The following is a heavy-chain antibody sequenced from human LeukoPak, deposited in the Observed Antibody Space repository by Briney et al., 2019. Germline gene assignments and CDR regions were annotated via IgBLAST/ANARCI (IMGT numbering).Heavy chain of an antibody. D-gene: IGHD6-19*01. CDR1: GGSISSSSYY. CDR2: IYYSGST. V-gene: IGHV4-39*02. CDR3: AREGAVAGGFHWFDP. Sequence: SETLSLTCTVSGGSISSSSYYWGWIRQPPGKGLEWIGSIYYSGSTYYNPSLKSRVTISVDTSKNQFSLKLSSVTAADTAVYYCAREGAVAGGFHWFDPWGQGTLVTVSS. J-gene: IGHJ5*02.